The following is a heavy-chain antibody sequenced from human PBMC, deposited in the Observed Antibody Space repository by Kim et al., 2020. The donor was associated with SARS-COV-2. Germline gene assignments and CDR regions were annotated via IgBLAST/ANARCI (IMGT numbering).Heavy chain of an antibody. D-gene: IGHD3-22*01. CDR3: ARAPYDSSGRYYRGFHYFDY. CDR2: INHSGST. V-gene: IGHV4-34*01. J-gene: IGHJ4*02. CDR1: GGSFSGYY. Sequence: SETLSLTCAVYGGSFSGYYWSWIRQPPGKGLEWIGEINHSGSTNYNPSLKSRVTISVDTSKNQFSLKLSSVTAADTAVYYCARAPYDSSGRYYRGFHYFDYWGQGTLVTVSS.